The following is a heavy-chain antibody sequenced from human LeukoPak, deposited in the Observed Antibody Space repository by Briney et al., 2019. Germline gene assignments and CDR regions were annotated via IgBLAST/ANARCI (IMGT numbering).Heavy chain of an antibody. D-gene: IGHD5-12*01. CDR2: TSYSGST. CDR1: VGSISIDY. CDR3: ARNGYSGYDLEFRYYYYYMDV. Sequence: SETLSLTCTVSVGSISIDYWSWIRQAPGKGLEWIGYTSYSGSTNYNPSLKSRVTFSLDTSKNHFSLKLSPVTAADTAVYYCARNGYSGYDLEFRYYYYYMDVWGKGTTVTVSS. V-gene: IGHV4-59*01. J-gene: IGHJ6*03.